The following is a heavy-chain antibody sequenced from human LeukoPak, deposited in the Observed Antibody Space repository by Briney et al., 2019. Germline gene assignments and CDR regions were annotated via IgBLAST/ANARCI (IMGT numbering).Heavy chain of an antibody. D-gene: IGHD3-10*01. CDR2: VFYTGST. Sequence: SETLSLTCTVSLASISSGNYYWTWIRQPPGKGVEWIGYVFYTGSTNYNPSLKSRVSISIDTSRNQFSLKVNSVTAADTAVYYCARAPLGVHGPFDYWGQGAQVTVSS. CDR1: LASISSGNYY. CDR3: ARAPLGVHGPFDY. V-gene: IGHV4-61*01. J-gene: IGHJ4*02.